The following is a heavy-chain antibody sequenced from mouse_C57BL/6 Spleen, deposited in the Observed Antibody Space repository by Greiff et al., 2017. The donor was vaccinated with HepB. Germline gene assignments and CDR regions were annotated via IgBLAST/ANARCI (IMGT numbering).Heavy chain of an antibody. V-gene: IGHV1-55*01. CDR3: ARGKTTVAPFDY. Sequence: VKLQQPGAELVKPGASVKMSCKASGYTFTSYWITWVKQRPGQGLEWIGDIYPGSGSTNYNEKFKSKATLTVDTSSSTAYMQLSSLTSEDSAVYYCARGKTTVAPFDYWGQGTTLTVSS. J-gene: IGHJ2*01. D-gene: IGHD1-1*01. CDR1: GYTFTSYW. CDR2: IYPGSGST.